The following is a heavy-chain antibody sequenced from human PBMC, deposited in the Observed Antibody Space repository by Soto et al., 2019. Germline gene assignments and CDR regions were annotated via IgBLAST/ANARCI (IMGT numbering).Heavy chain of an antibody. V-gene: IGHV1-18*04. Sequence: QVQLVQSGAEVKKPGASVKVSCKASGYTFTSYGISWVRQAPGQGLERMGWISAYNGNTNYAQKLQGRVTMTTDTSTSTAYMELRSLRSDDTAVYYCASHYYGSGSYYNHHYYYGMDVWGQGTTVTVSS. D-gene: IGHD3-10*01. CDR3: ASHYYGSGSYYNHHYYYGMDV. CDR1: GYTFTSYG. CDR2: ISAYNGNT. J-gene: IGHJ6*02.